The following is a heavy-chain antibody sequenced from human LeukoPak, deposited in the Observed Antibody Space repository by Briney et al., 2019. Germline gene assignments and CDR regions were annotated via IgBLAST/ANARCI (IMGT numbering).Heavy chain of an antibody. CDR1: GFTFSSYG. Sequence: PGGSLRLSCAASGFTFSSYGMHWVRQAPGKGLEWVAFIRYDGSNKYYADSVKGRFTISRDNSKNTLYLQMNSLRAEDTAVYYCAKDYRVGFGELNDYWGQGTLVTVSS. CDR2: IRYDGSNK. J-gene: IGHJ4*02. CDR3: AKDYRVGFGELNDY. D-gene: IGHD3-10*01. V-gene: IGHV3-30*02.